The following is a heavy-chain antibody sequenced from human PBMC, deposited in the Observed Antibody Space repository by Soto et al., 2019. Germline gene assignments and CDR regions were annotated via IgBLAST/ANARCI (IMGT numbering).Heavy chain of an antibody. Sequence: SETLSLTCTVSGGSIISYYWSWRRQPAGKGLEWIGRIYTSGSTNYNPSLKSRVTMSVDTSKNQFSLKLSSVTAADTAVHYCASMRGYYDSSGFEHRVWFDPWGQGTLVTVSS. V-gene: IGHV4-4*07. D-gene: IGHD3-22*01. J-gene: IGHJ5*02. CDR2: IYTSGST. CDR1: GGSIISYY. CDR3: ASMRGYYDSSGFEHRVWFDP.